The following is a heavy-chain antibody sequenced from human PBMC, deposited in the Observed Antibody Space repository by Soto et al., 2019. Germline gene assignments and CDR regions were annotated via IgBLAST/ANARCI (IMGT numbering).Heavy chain of an antibody. CDR3: ARGRQAIAVAHKYLQH. J-gene: IGHJ1*01. CDR2: IIPIFGTA. CDR1: GGTFSSYA. Sequence: GASVKVSCKASGGTFSSYAISWVRQAPGRGLEWMGGIIPIFGTANYAQKFQGRVTITADESTSTAYMELSSLRSEDTAVYYCARGRQAIAVAHKYLQHWGQRTLVTVSS. D-gene: IGHD6-19*01. V-gene: IGHV1-69*13.